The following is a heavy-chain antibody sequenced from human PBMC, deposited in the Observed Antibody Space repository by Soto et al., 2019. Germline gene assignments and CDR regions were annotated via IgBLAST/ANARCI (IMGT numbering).Heavy chain of an antibody. Sequence: PSETLSLTCAVYGGSFSGYYWNWIRQPPGKGLEWIGYISYTGSANYNASLKSRLTISVDTSKNQFSLKLSSVTAADTAVYYCARVSGSYSYFDYWGQGTLVTV. CDR1: GGSFSGYY. J-gene: IGHJ4*02. V-gene: IGHV4-34*01. D-gene: IGHD1-26*01. CDR3: ARVSGSYSYFDY. CDR2: ISYTGSA.